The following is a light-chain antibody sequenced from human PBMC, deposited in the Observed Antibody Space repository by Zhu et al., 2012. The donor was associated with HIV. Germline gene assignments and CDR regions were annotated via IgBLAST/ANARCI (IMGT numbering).Light chain of an antibody. CDR1: RSVSSF. J-gene: IGKJ4*01. Sequence: IVLTQSPATLSLSPGERATVSCRASRSVSSFLARYQQKPGQAPRLLIYDSSKRAAGIPPRFSGSGSGTDFTLTISSLEPEDFALYYCQQRSNWPLTFGGGTKVEIK. CDR3: QQRSNWPLT. CDR2: DSS. V-gene: IGKV3-11*01.